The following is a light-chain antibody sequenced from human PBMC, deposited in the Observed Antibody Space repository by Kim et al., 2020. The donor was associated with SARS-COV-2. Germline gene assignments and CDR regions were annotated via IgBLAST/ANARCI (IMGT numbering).Light chain of an antibody. CDR3: QQYSKWLIT. CDR2: GAS. J-gene: IGKJ5*01. CDR1: QSVSSK. V-gene: IGKV3-15*01. Sequence: EIVMTQSPATLSVSPGEGVPLSCRASQSVSSKLAWYQQKPGLAPRLLMYGASTRATGIPARFSGSGSGTEFTLTISSLQSEDFAVYYCQQYSKWLITFGQGTRLEIK.